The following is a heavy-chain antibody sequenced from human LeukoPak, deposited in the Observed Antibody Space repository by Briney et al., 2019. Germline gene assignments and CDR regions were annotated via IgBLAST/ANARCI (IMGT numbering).Heavy chain of an antibody. D-gene: IGHD3-3*01. CDR1: GGSISSYY. CDR3: ARGFAYYDFWSGYFPFDY. V-gene: IGHV4-59*01. CDR2: IYYSGST. Sequence: SETLSLTCTVSGGSISSYYWSWIRQPPGKGLEWIGYIYYSGSTNYNPSLKSRVTISVDTSKNQFSLKLSSVTAADTAVYSCARGFAYYDFWSGYFPFDYWGQGTLVTVSS. J-gene: IGHJ4*02.